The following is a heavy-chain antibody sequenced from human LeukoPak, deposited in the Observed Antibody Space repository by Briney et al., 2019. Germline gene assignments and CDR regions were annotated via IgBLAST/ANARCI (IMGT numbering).Heavy chain of an antibody. CDR2: IIPIFGTA. CDR3: ARAPILYATNWFDP. J-gene: IGHJ5*02. V-gene: IGHV1-69*05. CDR1: GGTFSNYA. D-gene: IGHD2-8*01. Sequence: SVKVSXKASGGTFSNYAISWVRQAPGQGLEWMGGIIPIFGTANYAQKFQGRVTITTDESTSTAYMELSSLRSEDTAVYYCARAPILYATNWFDPWGQGTLVTVSS.